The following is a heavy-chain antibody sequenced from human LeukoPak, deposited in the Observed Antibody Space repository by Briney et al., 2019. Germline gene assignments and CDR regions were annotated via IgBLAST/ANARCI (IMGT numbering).Heavy chain of an antibody. J-gene: IGHJ2*01. V-gene: IGHV3-66*01. CDR1: GFTVSSYY. CDR2: IYSGGST. CDR3: ARDLGLYWYFDL. Sequence: GGSLRLSRAASGFTVSSYYMSWVRQVPGKGLEWLSVIYSGGSTYYADSVKGRFTISRDNSKNTLYLQMNSLRAEDTAVYYCARDLGLYWYFDLWGRGTLVTVSS. D-gene: IGHD7-27*01.